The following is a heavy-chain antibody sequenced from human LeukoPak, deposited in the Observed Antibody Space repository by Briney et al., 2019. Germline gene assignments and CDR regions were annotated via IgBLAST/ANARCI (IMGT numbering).Heavy chain of an antibody. J-gene: IGHJ4*02. CDR2: IKQDGSEK. D-gene: IGHD1-1*01. Sequence: GGSLRLSCAASGFTFSSYWMSWVRQAPGKGLEWVANIKQDGSEKYYVDSVKGRFTISRDNAKNSLYLQMNSLRAEDTAVYYCARTDTTGKGYFDYWGQGALVTVSS. V-gene: IGHV3-7*01. CDR3: ARTDTTGKGYFDY. CDR1: GFTFSSYW.